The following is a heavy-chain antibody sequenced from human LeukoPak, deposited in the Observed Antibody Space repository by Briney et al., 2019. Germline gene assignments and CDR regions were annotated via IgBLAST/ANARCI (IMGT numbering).Heavy chain of an antibody. CDR2: IYHSGST. J-gene: IGHJ6*03. Sequence: SGTLSLTCAVSGGSVSGSNWWSWVRQAPGKGLEWIGEIYHSGSTNYNPSLKSRVTISVDTSKNQFSLKLSSVTAADTAVYYCARAVTTKWDYYYMDVWGKGTTVTVSS. D-gene: IGHD4-17*01. V-gene: IGHV4-4*02. CDR3: ARAVTTKWDYYYMDV. CDR1: GGSVSGSNW.